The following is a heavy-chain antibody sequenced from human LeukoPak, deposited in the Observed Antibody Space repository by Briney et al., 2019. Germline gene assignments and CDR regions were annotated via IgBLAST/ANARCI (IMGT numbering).Heavy chain of an antibody. Sequence: PSETLSLTCTVSGGSISSGGYYWSWIRQHTGKGLEWIGYIYYSGSTYYNPSLKSRVTISVDTSKNQFSLKLSSVTAADTAVYYCARIGRRGYDILTGYYPVDAFDIWGQGAMVTVSS. CDR2: IYYSGST. CDR1: GGSISSGGYY. CDR3: ARIGRRGYDILTGYYPVDAFDI. V-gene: IGHV4-31*03. D-gene: IGHD3-9*01. J-gene: IGHJ3*02.